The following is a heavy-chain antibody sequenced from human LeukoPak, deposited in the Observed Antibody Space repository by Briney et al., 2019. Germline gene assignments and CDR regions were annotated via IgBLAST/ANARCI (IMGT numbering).Heavy chain of an antibody. V-gene: IGHV3-23*01. CDR2: ISGSGGST. CDR3: AKDLRANWGPPPDL. J-gene: IGHJ2*01. D-gene: IGHD7-27*01. CDR1: GFTFSSYA. Sequence: PGGSLRLSCAASGFTFSSYAMSWVRQAPGKGLEWVSAISGSGGSTYYADSVKGRFTISRDNSKNTLYLQMNSLRAEDTAVYYCAKDLRANWGPPPDLWGRGTLVTVSS.